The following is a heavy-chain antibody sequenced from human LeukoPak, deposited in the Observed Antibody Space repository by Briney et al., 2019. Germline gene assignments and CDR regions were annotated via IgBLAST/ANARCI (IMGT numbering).Heavy chain of an antibody. V-gene: IGHV1-2*02. Sequence: GASVKVSCKASGYSFSGHYMHWVRQAPGQGPEWMGWINPNSGGTNYAQKFQGRVTMTRDTSISTAYMELSSLRSEDTAVYYCARVQQWSTYYFDYWGQGTLVTVSS. J-gene: IGHJ4*02. D-gene: IGHD6-19*01. CDR3: ARVQQWSTYYFDY. CDR2: INPNSGGT. CDR1: GYSFSGHY.